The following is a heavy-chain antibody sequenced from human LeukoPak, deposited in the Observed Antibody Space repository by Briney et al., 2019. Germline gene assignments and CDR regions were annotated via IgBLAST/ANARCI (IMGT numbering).Heavy chain of an antibody. Sequence: ASVKVSCKASGYTFTSYYMHWVRQAPGQGLEWMGIINPSGGSTSYAQKFQGRVTMTRDTSTSTVYMGLSSLRSEDTAVYYCARDTELLGYCSGGSCHGWFDPWGQGTLVTVSS. CDR3: ARDTELLGYCSGGSCHGWFDP. CDR2: INPSGGST. J-gene: IGHJ5*02. CDR1: GYTFTSYY. D-gene: IGHD2-15*01. V-gene: IGHV1-46*01.